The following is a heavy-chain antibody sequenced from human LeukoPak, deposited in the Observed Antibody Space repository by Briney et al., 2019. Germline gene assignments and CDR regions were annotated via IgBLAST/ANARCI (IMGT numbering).Heavy chain of an antibody. D-gene: IGHD3-10*01. CDR1: GFTFSSYS. CDR2: ISSGSNTI. CDR3: AKDQGTSMVRVLPNALDN. V-gene: IGHV3-48*04. Sequence: PGGSLRLSCAASGFTFSSYSMNWVRQAPGKGLEWVSYISSGSNTIYYADSVKGLFTTSRDNTKNALYLLMNSLRVEDTALYYCAKDQGTSMVRVLPNALDNWGQGTMVTVSS. J-gene: IGHJ3*02.